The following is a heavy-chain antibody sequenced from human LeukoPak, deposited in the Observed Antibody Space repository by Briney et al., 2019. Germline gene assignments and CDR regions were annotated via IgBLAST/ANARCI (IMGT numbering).Heavy chain of an antibody. CDR3: ARRGESRRMYYFDY. Sequence: AASVKVSCKASGYTFTSYGISWVRQAPGQGLEWMGWISAYNGNTNYAQKLQGRVTMTTDTSTSTAYMELRSLRSDGTAVYYCARRGESRRMYYFDYWGQGTLVTVSS. J-gene: IGHJ4*02. D-gene: IGHD2-21*01. CDR2: ISAYNGNT. CDR1: GYTFTSYG. V-gene: IGHV1-18*04.